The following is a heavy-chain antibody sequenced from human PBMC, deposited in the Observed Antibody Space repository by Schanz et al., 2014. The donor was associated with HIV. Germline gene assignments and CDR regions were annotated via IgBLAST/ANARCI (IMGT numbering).Heavy chain of an antibody. J-gene: IGHJ6*02. CDR1: GGTFSSYA. V-gene: IGHV1-69*19. CDR2: IIPIFGPA. D-gene: IGHD6-13*01. Sequence: QVQLVQSGTEVKKPGSSVKVSCKASGGTFSSYAISWVRQAPGQGLEWMGGIIPIFGPANYSPKFRDRVTITADESTSTAYMELSSLSSEDAAIYYCARRELGAPRYRSWAGEAHYYGMDVWGQGTTVTVSS. CDR3: ARRELGAPRYRSWAGEAHYYGMDV.